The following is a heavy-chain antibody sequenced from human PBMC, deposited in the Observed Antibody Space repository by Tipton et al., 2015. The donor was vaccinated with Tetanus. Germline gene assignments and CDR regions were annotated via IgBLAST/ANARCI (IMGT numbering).Heavy chain of an antibody. V-gene: IGHV4-39*01. CDR1: NGSFSILY. D-gene: IGHD2/OR15-2a*01. CDR2: IYYSGST. J-gene: IGHJ4*02. CDR3: ARFRTTVGY. Sequence: TLSLTCAVYNGSFSILYWSWVRQSPGKGLEWIGSIYYSGSTYYNPSLKSRVTISVDTSKNQFSLKLSSVTAADTAVYYCARFRTTVGYWGQGTLVTVSS.